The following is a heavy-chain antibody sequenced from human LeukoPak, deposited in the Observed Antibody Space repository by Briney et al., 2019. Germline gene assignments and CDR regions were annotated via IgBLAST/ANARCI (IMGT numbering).Heavy chain of an antibody. CDR2: ISGSGGST. CDR3: AKDLGIVVPAANGG. D-gene: IGHD2-2*01. CDR1: GFTFSSYA. J-gene: IGHJ4*02. V-gene: IGHV3-23*01. Sequence: TGGSLRLSCAASGFTFSSYAMSWVRQAPGKGLEWVSAISGSGGSTYYADSVKGRFTISRDNSKNTLYLQMNSLRAEDTAVYYCAKDLGIVVPAANGGWGQGTLVTVSS.